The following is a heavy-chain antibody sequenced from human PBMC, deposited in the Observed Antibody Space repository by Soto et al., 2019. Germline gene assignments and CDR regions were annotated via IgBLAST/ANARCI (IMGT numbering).Heavy chain of an antibody. J-gene: IGHJ5*02. V-gene: IGHV4-59*01. D-gene: IGHD4-4*01. Sequence: SETLSLTCTVSGGSISSYYWGWIRQPPGKGLEWIGSIYYSGSTNYNPSLKSRVTISVDTSKNQFSLKLSSVTAADTAVYYCARVTRTTVDNNWFDPWGQGTLVTVSS. CDR3: ARVTRTTVDNNWFDP. CDR1: GGSISSYY. CDR2: IYYSGST.